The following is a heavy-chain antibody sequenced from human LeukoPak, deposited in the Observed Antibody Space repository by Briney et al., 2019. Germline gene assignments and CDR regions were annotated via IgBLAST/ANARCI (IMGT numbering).Heavy chain of an antibody. CDR1: GYTFTGYY. J-gene: IGHJ5*02. D-gene: IGHD6-6*01. Sequence: ASVKLSCKASGYTFTGYYMHWVRQAPGQGLEWLGGINPNSGGRNYAQKFAGRVTMTRNTYISTAYMEPSRLRSDDTAVYYCARERGLGAARPRGWFDPWGQGTLVTVSS. CDR2: INPNSGGR. CDR3: ARERGLGAARPRGWFDP. V-gene: IGHV1-2*02.